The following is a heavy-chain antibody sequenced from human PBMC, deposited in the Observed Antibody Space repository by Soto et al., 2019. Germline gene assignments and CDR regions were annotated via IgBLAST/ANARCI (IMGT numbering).Heavy chain of an antibody. CDR3: ARGATPLHS. Sequence: VEASSKARRYSFESLSRWWARQANEQRLEWMRWISAYNGNTNYAQKFQGRVTMTTDTSTSTAYMKVRSLRFDDTAETYCARGATPLHSCGKGPLITSPQ. CDR1: RYSFESLS. J-gene: IGHJ4*02. V-gene: IGHV1-18*01. CDR2: ISAYNGNT. D-gene: IGHD2-15*01.